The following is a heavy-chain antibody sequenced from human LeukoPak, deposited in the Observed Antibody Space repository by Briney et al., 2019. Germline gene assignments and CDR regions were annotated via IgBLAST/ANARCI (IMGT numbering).Heavy chain of an antibody. CDR2: IYNSGTT. J-gene: IGHJ2*01. CDR1: GGSISSGGYY. CDR3: ARDKGPYWYFDV. Sequence: SETLSLTCTVSGGSISSGGYYWNWIRQPPGKGLEWIGNIYNSGTTDYNASLKSRVTISLDTSKNQISLKLSSVTAADTAVYFCARDKGPYWYFDVWGRGTLVTVSS. V-gene: IGHV4-61*08.